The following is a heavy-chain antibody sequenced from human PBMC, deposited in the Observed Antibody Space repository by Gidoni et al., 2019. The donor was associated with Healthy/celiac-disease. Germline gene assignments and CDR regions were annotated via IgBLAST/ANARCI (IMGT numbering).Heavy chain of an antibody. V-gene: IGHV4-30-4*07. CDR2: IYYSGST. J-gene: IGHJ4*02. D-gene: IGHD3-16*01. CDR3: ARGLLGMAAPYYFDY. CDR1: GGSISSGGYS. Sequence: QVQLQESGPGLVKPSQTLSLTCAVSGGSISSGGYSWSWIRQPPGKGLEWIGYIYYSGSTYYNPSLKSRVTISVDTSKNQFSLKLSSVTAADTAVYYCARGLLGMAAPYYFDYWGQGTLVTVSS.